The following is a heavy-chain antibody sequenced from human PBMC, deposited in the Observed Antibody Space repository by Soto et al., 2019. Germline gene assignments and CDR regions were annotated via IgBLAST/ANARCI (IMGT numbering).Heavy chain of an antibody. CDR3: ARDKGAAAGAYYYYYMDV. V-gene: IGHV4-59*01. D-gene: IGHD6-13*01. CDR1: GGSISSYY. Sequence: QVQLQESGPGLVKPSETLSLTCTVSGGSISSYYWSWIRQPPGKGLEWIGYIYYSGSTSYNPSLKSRVTISVDTSENQFSLKLRSVTAADTAVYYCARDKGAAAGAYYYYYMDVWGKGTTVTVSS. J-gene: IGHJ6*03. CDR2: IYYSGST.